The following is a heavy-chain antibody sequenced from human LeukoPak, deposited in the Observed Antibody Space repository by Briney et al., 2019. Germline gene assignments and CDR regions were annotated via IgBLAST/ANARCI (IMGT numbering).Heavy chain of an antibody. J-gene: IGHJ4*02. V-gene: IGHV3-11*04. CDR2: ISSSGSTI. Sequence: PGGSLRLSCAASGFTFSDYYMSWIRQAPGKGLEWVSYISSSGSTIYYADSVKGRFTISRDNSKNTLYLQMNSLRAEDTAVYYCARNLRLYSSSWYVGYWGQGTLVTVSS. CDR3: ARNLRLYSSSWYVGY. CDR1: GFTFSDYY. D-gene: IGHD6-13*01.